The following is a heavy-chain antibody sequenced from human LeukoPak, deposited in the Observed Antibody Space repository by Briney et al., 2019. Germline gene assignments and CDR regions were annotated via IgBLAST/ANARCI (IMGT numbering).Heavy chain of an antibody. CDR2: ISAYNGNT. Sequence: ASVKVSCKASGYTFTSYGISWVRQAPGQGLEWMGWISAYNGNTNYAQKLQGRVTMTTDTSTSTAYMELRSLRSDDTAVYYCAFSGYYLDYSYYYMDVWGKGTTVTVSS. CDR3: AFSGYYLDYSYYYMDV. J-gene: IGHJ6*03. D-gene: IGHD3-22*01. CDR1: GYTFTSYG. V-gene: IGHV1-18*01.